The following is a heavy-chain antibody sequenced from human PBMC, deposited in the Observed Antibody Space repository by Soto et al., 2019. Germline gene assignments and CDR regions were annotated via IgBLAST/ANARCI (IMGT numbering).Heavy chain of an antibody. J-gene: IGHJ6*02. CDR1: GFTFSSYS. CDR2: ISSSSSTI. D-gene: IGHD4-4*01. CDR3: ARAIPNHSNWPYYYYYGMDV. V-gene: IGHV3-48*01. Sequence: GGSLRLSCAASGFTFSSYSMNWVRQAPGKGLEWVSYISSSSSTIYYADSVKGRFTISRENAKNSLYLQMNSLRAEDTAVYYCARAIPNHSNWPYYYYYGMDVWGQGTTVTVSS.